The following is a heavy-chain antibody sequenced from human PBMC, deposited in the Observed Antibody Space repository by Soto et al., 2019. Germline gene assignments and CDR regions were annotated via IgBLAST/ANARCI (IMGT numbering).Heavy chain of an antibody. Sequence: KSSETLSLTCRVSDGSMNSDSSYWGWIRQPPGKGLEWIGVINHSGSTYHNLSLKGRVTMSVGASRNQFSLKLTSMTAADTAVYYCARLGGYVSVGYYYLWDSWGQGTLVTVSS. CDR3: ARLGGYVSVGYYYLWDS. V-gene: IGHV4-39*01. J-gene: IGHJ4*02. D-gene: IGHD3-22*01. CDR2: INHSGST. CDR1: DGSMNSDSSY.